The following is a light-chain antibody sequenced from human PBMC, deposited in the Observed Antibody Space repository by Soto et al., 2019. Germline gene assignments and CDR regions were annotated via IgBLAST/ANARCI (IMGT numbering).Light chain of an antibody. CDR1: QSVGSN. CDR2: DAS. Sequence: EIVMTQSPATLSVSAGERATLSCRARQSVGSNLACCQQKPGQAPRLRTYDASTRATGIPARFSGSGSGTELTLTISSLQSEDFAVYYCQQYNNWPRTFGQGTKADI. J-gene: IGKJ1*01. V-gene: IGKV3-15*01. CDR3: QQYNNWPRT.